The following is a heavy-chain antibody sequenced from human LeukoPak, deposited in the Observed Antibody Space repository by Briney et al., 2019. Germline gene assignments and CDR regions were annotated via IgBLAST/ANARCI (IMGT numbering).Heavy chain of an antibody. Sequence: SETLSLTCTVSGGSISSYYWSWIRQPPGKGLEWIGYIYYSGSTNYNPSLKSRVTISVDTSKNQFSLKLSSVTAADTAVYYCASPGGYCSGISCPMNFDYWGQGTLVIVSS. CDR3: ASPGGYCSGISCPMNFDY. CDR1: GGSISSYY. J-gene: IGHJ4*02. CDR2: IYYSGST. D-gene: IGHD2-15*01. V-gene: IGHV4-59*08.